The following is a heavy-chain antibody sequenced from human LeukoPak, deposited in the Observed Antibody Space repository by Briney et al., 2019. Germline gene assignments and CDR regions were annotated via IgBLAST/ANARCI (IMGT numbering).Heavy chain of an antibody. V-gene: IGHV3-21*01. Sequence: GGSLRLSCAASGFTFSSYSMNWVRQAPGKGLEWVSSISSSSSYIYYADSVKGRFTISRDNAKNSLYLQMNSLRAEDTAVYYCARAPLLRYDSKLSRPPDRDRYYYYMDVWGKGTTVTVSS. J-gene: IGHJ6*03. CDR1: GFTFSSYS. D-gene: IGHD3-22*01. CDR2: ISSSSSYI. CDR3: ARAPLLRYDSKLSRPPDRDRYYYYMDV.